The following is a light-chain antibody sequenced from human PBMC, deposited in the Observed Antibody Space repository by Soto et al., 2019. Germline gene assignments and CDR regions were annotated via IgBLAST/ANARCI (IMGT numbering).Light chain of an antibody. J-gene: IGKJ1*01. CDR3: QQYYSYSPT. V-gene: IGKV1-5*01. Sequence: DIQMTQSPSTLSASVGDRVTITCRASQSISTSLAWYQQKPGKAPKLLIYDASSLESGVPSRFSGSGSGTEFTLTISSLQPDDFATYYCQQYYSYSPTFGQGTKVDIK. CDR2: DAS. CDR1: QSISTS.